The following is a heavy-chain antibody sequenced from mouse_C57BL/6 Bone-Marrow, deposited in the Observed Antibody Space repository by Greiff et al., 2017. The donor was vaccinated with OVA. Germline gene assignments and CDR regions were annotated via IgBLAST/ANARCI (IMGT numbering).Heavy chain of an antibody. J-gene: IGHJ2*01. V-gene: IGHV1-64*01. CDR1: GYTFTSYW. CDR3: ARIAYYGTLYYFDY. Sequence: VQLQQSGAELVKPGASVKLSCKASGYTFTSYWMHWVKQRPGQGLEWIGMIHPNSGSTNYNEKFKSKATLTVDKSSSTAYMQLSSLTSEDSAVYYCARIAYYGTLYYFDYWGQGTTLTVSS. D-gene: IGHD2-10*01. CDR2: IHPNSGST.